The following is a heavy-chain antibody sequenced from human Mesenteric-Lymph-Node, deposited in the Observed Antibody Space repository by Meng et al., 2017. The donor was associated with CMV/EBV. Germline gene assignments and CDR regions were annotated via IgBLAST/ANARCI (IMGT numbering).Heavy chain of an antibody. CDR3: ARGMDSGSYFDF. D-gene: IGHD1-26*01. CDR1: GFTFSDHN. CDR2: IRKRVNSYST. V-gene: IGHV3-72*01. Sequence: SGFTFSDHNMEWVRQGPGKGLEWVGRIRKRVNSYSTDYGASVKGKFTISRDDSKDSLYLQLNSLKTEDTAVYYCARGMDSGSYFDFWGQGTLVTVSS. J-gene: IGHJ4*02.